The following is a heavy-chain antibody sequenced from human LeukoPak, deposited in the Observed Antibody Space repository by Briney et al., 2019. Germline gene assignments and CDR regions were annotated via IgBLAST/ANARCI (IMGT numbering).Heavy chain of an antibody. V-gene: IGHV3-30*02. CDR2: IRCDGSNK. CDR3: AKGGSSFDY. Sequence: GGSLRLSCAASGFTFSSYGMHWVRRAPGKGLEWVAFIRCDGSNKYYADSVKGRFTISRDNSKNTLYLQMNSLRAEDTAVYYCAKGGSSFDYWGQGTLVTVSS. D-gene: IGHD6-13*01. J-gene: IGHJ4*02. CDR1: GFTFSSYG.